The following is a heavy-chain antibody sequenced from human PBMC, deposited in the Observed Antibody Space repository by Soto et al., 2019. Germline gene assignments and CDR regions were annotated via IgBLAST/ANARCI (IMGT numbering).Heavy chain of an antibody. CDR1: GGSISSGDYY. D-gene: IGHD3-22*01. V-gene: IGHV4-30-4*01. CDR2: IYYSGST. Sequence: QVQLQESGPGLVKPSQTLSLTCTVSGGSISSGDYYWSWIRQPPGKGLEWIGYIYYSGSTYYNPSLKSRVTISVDSSKNQFSLKLSSVTAADTAVYYCARVEGDSSGLFYYFDYWGQGTLVTVSS. CDR3: ARVEGDSSGLFYYFDY. J-gene: IGHJ4*02.